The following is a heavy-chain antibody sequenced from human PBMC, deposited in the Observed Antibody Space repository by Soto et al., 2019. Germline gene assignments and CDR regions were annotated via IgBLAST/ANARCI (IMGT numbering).Heavy chain of an antibody. D-gene: IGHD6-6*01. CDR1: GYTFTGYY. V-gene: IGHV1-2*04. Sequence: ASVKVSCKASGYTFTGYYMHWVRQAPGQGLEWMGWINPNSGGTNYAQKFQGWVTMTRDTSISTAYMELSRLRSDDTAVYYCARVAARDKLGAFDIWGQGTMVTVSS. J-gene: IGHJ3*02. CDR2: INPNSGGT. CDR3: ARVAARDKLGAFDI.